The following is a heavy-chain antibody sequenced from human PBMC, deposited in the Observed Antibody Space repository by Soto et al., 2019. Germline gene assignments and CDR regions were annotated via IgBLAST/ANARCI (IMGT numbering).Heavy chain of an antibody. J-gene: IGHJ6*02. V-gene: IGHV3-33*01. D-gene: IGHD6-19*01. Sequence: QVQLVESGGGVVQPGRSLRLSCAASGFTFSSYGMHWVRQAPGKGLEWVAVIWYDGSNKYYADSVKGRFTISRDNSKNTXXLQMNSLRAEDTAVYYCARDTVAVAGNYYYYGMDVWGQGTTVTVSS. CDR2: IWYDGSNK. CDR1: GFTFSSYG. CDR3: ARDTVAVAGNYYYYGMDV.